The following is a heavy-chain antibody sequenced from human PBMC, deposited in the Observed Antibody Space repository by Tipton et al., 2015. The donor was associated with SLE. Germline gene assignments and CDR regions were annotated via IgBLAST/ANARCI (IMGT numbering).Heavy chain of an antibody. CDR1: GFSISSGYY. V-gene: IGHV4-38-2*02. J-gene: IGHJ6*02. CDR2: IYHSGGT. CDR3: ARDLVYYGMDV. Sequence: TLSLTCAVSGFSISSGYYWGWIRQPPGKGLGWIGGIYHSGGTYYNPTLKSRVTISVDTSKNQFSLKLSSVTAADTAVYYCARDLVYYGMDVWGQGTTVTVSS.